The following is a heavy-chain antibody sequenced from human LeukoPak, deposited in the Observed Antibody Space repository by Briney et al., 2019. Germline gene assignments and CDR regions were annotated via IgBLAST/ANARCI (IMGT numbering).Heavy chain of an antibody. CDR2: INHSGST. CDR1: GGSFSGYY. CDR3: ARRMENYDVLNMDAFDI. D-gene: IGHD3-9*01. Sequence: PSETLSLTCAVYGGSFSGYYWGWIRQPPGKGLEWIGEINHSGSTNYNPSLKSRVTISVDTSKNQFSLKLSSVTAADAAVYYCARRMENYDVLNMDAFDIWGHGTRVTVSS. J-gene: IGHJ3*02. V-gene: IGHV4-34*01.